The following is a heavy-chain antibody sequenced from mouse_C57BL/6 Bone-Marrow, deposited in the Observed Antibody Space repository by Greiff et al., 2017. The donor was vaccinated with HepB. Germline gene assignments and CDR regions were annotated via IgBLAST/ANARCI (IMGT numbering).Heavy chain of an antibody. D-gene: IGHD1-1*01. Sequence: QVQLQQPGAELVKPGASVKMSCKASGYTFTSYWITWVKQRPGQGLEWIGDIYPGSGSTNYNEKFKSKATLTVDTSSSTAYMQLSSLTSEDSAVYYGARGGVIATVVAHWYFDVWGTGTTVTVSA. CDR3: ARGGVIATVVAHWYFDV. V-gene: IGHV1-55*01. CDR1: GYTFTSYW. CDR2: IYPGSGST. J-gene: IGHJ1*03.